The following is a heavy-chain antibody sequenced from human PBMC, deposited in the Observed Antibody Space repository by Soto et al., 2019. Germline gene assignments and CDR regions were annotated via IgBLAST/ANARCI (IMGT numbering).Heavy chain of an antibody. CDR2: IYYAGTT. D-gene: IGHD2-2*01. CDR3: ARLGASYQSLDP. V-gene: IGHV4-59*08. CDR1: GGSFRPNY. Sequence: QVQLQESGPGLVQPSETLSLTCTVSGGSFRPNYWSWIRQSPGKGLEWIGYIYYAGTTSYNPSLNCRVTISLPTSKSHFSLRLTSVAAADTAVYYCARLGASYQSLDPWGPGTQVTVSS. J-gene: IGHJ5*02.